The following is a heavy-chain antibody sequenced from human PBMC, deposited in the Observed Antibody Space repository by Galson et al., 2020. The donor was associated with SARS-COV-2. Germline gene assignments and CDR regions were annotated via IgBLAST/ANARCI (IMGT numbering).Heavy chain of an antibody. V-gene: IGHV3-30*04. Sequence: AGSLRLSCRASGFTFSRSAMHWVRQAPGKGLEWVAIISYDGTKRYNLDSVKGRFTISRDKSKNTLFLQMDSLTTEDTAVYYCARKTDDYTSSPYAYCGQGTLVTVSS. D-gene: IGHD6-13*01. CDR2: ISYDGTKR. J-gene: IGHJ4*02. CDR1: GFTFSRSA. CDR3: ARKTDDYTSSPYAY.